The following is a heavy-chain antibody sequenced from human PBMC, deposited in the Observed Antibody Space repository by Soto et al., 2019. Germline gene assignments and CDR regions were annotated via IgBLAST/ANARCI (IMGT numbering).Heavy chain of an antibody. D-gene: IGHD1-26*01. V-gene: IGHV4-4*07. CDR1: GGSISSYY. J-gene: IGHJ4*02. Sequence: LSLTCTVSGGSISSYYWNWIRQPAGKGLEWIGRIFTSGSTNYNPSLKSRVTMSVDTSKNQLSLKLSSVTAADTAVYYCARESGSYNDYWGQGTLVIVSS. CDR3: ARESGSYNDY. CDR2: IFTSGST.